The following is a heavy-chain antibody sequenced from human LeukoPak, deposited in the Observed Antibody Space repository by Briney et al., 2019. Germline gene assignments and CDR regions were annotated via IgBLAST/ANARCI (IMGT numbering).Heavy chain of an antibody. Sequence: ASVKVSCKASGYTFTGYYMHWVRQAPGQGLEWMGGIIPIFGTANYAQKFQGRVTITTDESTSTAYMELSSLRSEDTAVYYCAREGSDYSNNYFDYWGQGTLVTVSS. CDR1: GYTFTGYY. CDR2: IIPIFGTA. D-gene: IGHD4-11*01. J-gene: IGHJ4*02. CDR3: AREGSDYSNNYFDY. V-gene: IGHV1-69*05.